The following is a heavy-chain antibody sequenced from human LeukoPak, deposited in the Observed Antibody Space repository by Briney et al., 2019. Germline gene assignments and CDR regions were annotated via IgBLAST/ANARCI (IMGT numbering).Heavy chain of an antibody. CDR3: ARQGHCTEPMCYGWFDP. V-gene: IGHV4-59*11. J-gene: IGHJ5*02. D-gene: IGHD2-8*02. CDR2: IYYTGST. CDR1: DGSISSHY. Sequence: MSSETLSLTCTVSDGSISSHYWNWIRQPPGKGLEWIGHIYYTGSTNCSPSLKSRVTISVDRSKNQFSLKMTSVSAADTAVYYCARQGHCTEPMCYGWFDPWGQGTLVTVSS.